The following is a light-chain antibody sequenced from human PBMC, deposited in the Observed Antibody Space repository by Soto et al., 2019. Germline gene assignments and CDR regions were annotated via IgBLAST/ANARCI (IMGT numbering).Light chain of an antibody. CDR2: AAS. Sequence: EIVMTQSPATLSVSPGERATLSCRASQSVSSNLAWYQQKPGQAPRLLIYAASTRATGIPARFSGSGSGTEFTLTISSLQSEDFAIYYCQQRSNWPPVTFGGGTKVEIK. J-gene: IGKJ4*01. CDR1: QSVSSN. V-gene: IGKV3-15*01. CDR3: QQRSNWPPVT.